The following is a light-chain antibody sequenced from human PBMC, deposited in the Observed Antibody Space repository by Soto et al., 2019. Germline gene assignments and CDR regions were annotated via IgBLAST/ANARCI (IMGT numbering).Light chain of an antibody. J-gene: IGKJ2*01. CDR1: QSVSSY. CDR3: QQRSNWPP. Sequence: EIVLTQSPATLSLSPGERATLSCRASQSVSSYLAWYQQKPGQAPRLLIYHASTRATGIPARFSGSGSGTDFTLTISSLQPEDFALYYCQQRSNWPPFGQGTKLEIK. V-gene: IGKV3-11*01. CDR2: HAS.